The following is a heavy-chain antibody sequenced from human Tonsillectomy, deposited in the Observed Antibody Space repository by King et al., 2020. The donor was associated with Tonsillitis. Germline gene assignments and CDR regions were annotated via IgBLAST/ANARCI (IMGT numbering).Heavy chain of an antibody. CDR3: ASSKKTAWIIGGGLDV. CDR1: GFTFTNYN. CDR2: ISSSTTTI. V-gene: IGHV3-48*01. Sequence: VQLVESGGGLVQPGGSLRLSCAASGFTFTNYNMNWVRQAPGKGLEWVSFISSSTTTIYYADSVRGRFTVSRDNARNSLYLQMNSLRGEDTAVYYCASSKKTAWIIGGGLDVWGQGTTVTVSS. J-gene: IGHJ6*02. D-gene: IGHD3-16*01.